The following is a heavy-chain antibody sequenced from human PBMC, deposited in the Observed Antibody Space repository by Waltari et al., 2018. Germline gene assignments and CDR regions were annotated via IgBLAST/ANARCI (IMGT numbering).Heavy chain of an antibody. J-gene: IGHJ4*02. CDR3: AKDAQTDRYNYYPGD. Sequence: QVQLQESGPGLVKPSETLSLTCTVSGGAMNSYYWSWIRQPAGKGPEWIGRIYTPGSVDNYIPSLRTRVTMSVDTSSNQFSLSLSSVTAADTAVYYCAKDAQTDRYNYYPGDWGQGTLVTVSS. CDR2: IYTPGSVD. V-gene: IGHV4-4*07. CDR1: GGAMNSYY. D-gene: IGHD3-16*02.